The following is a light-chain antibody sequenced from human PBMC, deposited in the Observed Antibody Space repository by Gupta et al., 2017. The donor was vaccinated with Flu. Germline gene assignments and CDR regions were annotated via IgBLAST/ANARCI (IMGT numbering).Light chain of an antibody. Sequence: EIVMTQSPATLSVSPGERATLSCRASQSVSSNLAWYQQKPGQAPRLLIYGASTRATGIPARFSGSGSGTEFTLTISSLQSEDFAVYYCQQYNNWPVTFGGGTNVEIK. V-gene: IGKV3-15*01. J-gene: IGKJ4*01. CDR1: QSVSSN. CDR2: GAS. CDR3: QQYNNWPVT.